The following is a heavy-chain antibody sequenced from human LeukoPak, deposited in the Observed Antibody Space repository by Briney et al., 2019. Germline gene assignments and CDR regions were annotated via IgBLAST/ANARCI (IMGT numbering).Heavy chain of an antibody. CDR2: IYSGGST. CDR3: ASGSDDYGDYFDAFDI. CDR1: GFTVSSNY. Sequence: GGSLRLSCAASGFTVSSNYMSWVRQAPGKGLEWVSVIYSGGSTYYADSVKGRFTISRDNSKNTLYLQMNSLRAEDTAVYYCASGSDDYGDYFDAFDIWGQGTVVTVSS. J-gene: IGHJ3*02. D-gene: IGHD4-17*01. V-gene: IGHV3-53*01.